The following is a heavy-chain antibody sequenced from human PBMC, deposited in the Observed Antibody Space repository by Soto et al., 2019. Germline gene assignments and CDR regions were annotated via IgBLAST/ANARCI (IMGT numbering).Heavy chain of an antibody. D-gene: IGHD4-17*01. CDR2: IRWDSGSI. J-gene: IGHJ4*02. CDR3: AKLRYGDYGSGAPDY. CDR1: GFTFDDYA. V-gene: IGHV3-9*01. Sequence: EVQLVESGGGLVQPGRSLRLSCAASGFTFDDYAMHWVRQAPGKGLEWVSGIRWDSGSIGYADSVQGRFTISRDNAKNSLYLQMNSLRAEDTALYYCAKLRYGDYGSGAPDYWGQGPLVAVAS.